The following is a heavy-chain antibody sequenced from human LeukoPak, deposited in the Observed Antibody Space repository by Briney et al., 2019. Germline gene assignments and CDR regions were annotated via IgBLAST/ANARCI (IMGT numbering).Heavy chain of an antibody. J-gene: IGHJ4*02. CDR2: IIPIFGTA. V-gene: IGHV1-69*13. D-gene: IGHD3-22*01. CDR1: GGTFSSYA. CDR3: ARGSRYYDSSGYPRPYYFDY. Sequence: VASVKVSCKSSGGTFSSYAIIWVRQAPGQGLEWMGGIIPIFGTANYAQKFQGRVTITADESTRTAYMELSSLRSEDTAVYYCARGSRYYDSSGYPRPYYFDYWGQGTLVTVSS.